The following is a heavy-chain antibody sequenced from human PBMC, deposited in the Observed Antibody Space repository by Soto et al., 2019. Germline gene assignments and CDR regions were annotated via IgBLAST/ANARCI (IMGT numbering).Heavy chain of an antibody. CDR2: IYYSGST. V-gene: IGHV4-61*08. CDR3: ARRWGTYFDF. D-gene: IGHD7-27*01. Sequence: SETLSLTCTVSGDSISGGGYYWSWIRQNPGEGLEWIGFIYYSGSTDYDPSLKSRVTISVDTSKNQFSLKLSSVTAADTAVYYCARRWGTYFDFWGQGTLVTVSS. J-gene: IGHJ4*02. CDR1: GDSISGGGYY.